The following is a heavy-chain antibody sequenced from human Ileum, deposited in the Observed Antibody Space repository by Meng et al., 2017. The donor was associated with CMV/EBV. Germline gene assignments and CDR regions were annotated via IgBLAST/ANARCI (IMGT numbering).Heavy chain of an antibody. D-gene: IGHD3-22*01. J-gene: IGHJ4*02. Sequence: SCRASGYNFINYAIHWVRQAPGQRLEWMGWVNTANGITKYSQKFQGRVTATRDTSASTAYMEVNTLRAEDTAVYYCAIDTSGYHYKYWGRGTLVTVSS. CDR1: GYNFINYA. CDR3: AIDTSGYHYKY. CDR2: VNTANGIT. V-gene: IGHV1-3*04.